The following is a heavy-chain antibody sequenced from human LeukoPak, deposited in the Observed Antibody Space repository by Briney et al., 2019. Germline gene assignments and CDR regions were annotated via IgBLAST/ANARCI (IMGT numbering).Heavy chain of an antibody. V-gene: IGHV1-69*13. Sequence: GASVKVSCRASGGTFSSYAISWVRQAPEKGLEWMGGIIPIFGTTNYAQKFQGRVTITADESTSTAYMELSSLRSEDTAVYYCARVSDSSGWSSDYWGQGTLVTVSS. D-gene: IGHD6-19*01. CDR1: GGTFSSYA. CDR2: IIPIFGTT. CDR3: ARVSDSSGWSSDY. J-gene: IGHJ4*02.